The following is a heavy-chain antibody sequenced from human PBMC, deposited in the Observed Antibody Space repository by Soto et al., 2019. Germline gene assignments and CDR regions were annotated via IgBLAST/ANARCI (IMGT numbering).Heavy chain of an antibody. V-gene: IGHV3-33*01. CDR1: GFTFSSYV. J-gene: IGHJ4*02. Sequence: GGSLRRSCAASGFTFSSYVMHGVRQAPGKGLEWVAVIWYDGSNKYYADSVKGRFTISRDNSKNTLYLQMNSLRAEDTAVYYCARDRIAVAGPFDYWGQGTLVTVSS. CDR3: ARDRIAVAGPFDY. CDR2: IWYDGSNK. D-gene: IGHD6-19*01.